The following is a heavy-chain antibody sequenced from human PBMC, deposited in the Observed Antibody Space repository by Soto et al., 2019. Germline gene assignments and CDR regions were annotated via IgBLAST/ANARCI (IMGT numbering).Heavy chain of an antibody. D-gene: IGHD6-13*01. CDR3: ARVRGIAAADGNWFDP. V-gene: IGHV3-21*01. CDR1: GFTFSSYS. Sequence: VGSLRLSCAASGFTFSSYSMNWVRQAPGKGLEWVSSISSSSSYIYYADSVKGRFTISRDNAKNSLYLQMNSLRAEDTAVYYCARVRGIAAADGNWFDPWGQGTLVTVSS. CDR2: ISSSSSYI. J-gene: IGHJ5*02.